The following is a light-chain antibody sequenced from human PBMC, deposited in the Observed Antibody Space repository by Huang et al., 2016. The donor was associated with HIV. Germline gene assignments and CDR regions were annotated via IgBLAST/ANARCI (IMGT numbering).Light chain of an antibody. V-gene: IGKV3-15*01. CDR2: GAS. CDR1: QSISSN. J-gene: IGKJ2*01. Sequence: EIVMTQSPATLFVSPGERATLSCRASQSISSNLAWYQQNPGQAPRVLIYGASTRASGGPARYSGAGSGTEFTLTISSLQSEDLAVYYCQQYDQWPPGYTFGQGTKL. CDR3: QQYDQWPPGYT.